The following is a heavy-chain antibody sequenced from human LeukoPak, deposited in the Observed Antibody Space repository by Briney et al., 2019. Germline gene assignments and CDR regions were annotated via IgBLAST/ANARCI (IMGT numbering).Heavy chain of an antibody. Sequence: SVKVSCKASGGTFSSYAISWVRQAPGQGLEWMGRIIPILGIANYAQKFQGRVTITADKSTSTAYMELSSLRFEDTAVYYCARDAVAGTYDYWGQGTLVTVSS. CDR2: IIPILGIA. CDR1: GGTFSSYA. CDR3: ARDAVAGTYDY. J-gene: IGHJ4*02. V-gene: IGHV1-69*04. D-gene: IGHD6-19*01.